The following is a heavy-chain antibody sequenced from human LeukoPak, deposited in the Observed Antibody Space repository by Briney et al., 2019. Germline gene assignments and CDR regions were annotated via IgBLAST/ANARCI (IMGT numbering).Heavy chain of an antibody. CDR1: GYTLTELS. V-gene: IGHV1-2*02. J-gene: IGHJ4*02. CDR2: INPNSGGT. Sequence: ASVKVSCKVSGYTLTELSMHWVRQAPGQGLEWMGWINPNSGGTNYAQKFQGRVTMTRDTSISTAYMELSRLRSDDTAVYYCARIYYDSSGYSYFDCWGQGTLVTVSS. D-gene: IGHD3-22*01. CDR3: ARIYYDSSGYSYFDC.